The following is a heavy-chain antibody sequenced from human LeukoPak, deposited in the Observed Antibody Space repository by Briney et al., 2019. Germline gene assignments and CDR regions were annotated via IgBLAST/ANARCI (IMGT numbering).Heavy chain of an antibody. D-gene: IGHD3-10*01. CDR1: GGSISSSSYY. Sequence: SETLSLTCTVSGGSISSSSYYWGWIRQPPGKGLEWIGSIYYSGSTYYNPSLKSRVTISVDTSKNQFSLKLSSVTAADTAVYHCARTRTYYYGSGRRFDYWGQGTLVTVSS. CDR2: IYYSGST. V-gene: IGHV4-39*07. CDR3: ARTRTYYYGSGRRFDY. J-gene: IGHJ4*02.